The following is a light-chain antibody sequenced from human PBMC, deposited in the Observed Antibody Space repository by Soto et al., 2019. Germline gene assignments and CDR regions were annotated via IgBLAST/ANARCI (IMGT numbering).Light chain of an antibody. V-gene: IGKV1-39*01. CDR2: AAS. CDR1: QSISSY. Sequence: DIQMTQSPSSPSASVGQRVTITCRASQSISSYLNWYQQKPGKAPKLLIYAASSLQSGVPSRFSGSGPRTDVPLTSSRLHPEDFANYYCQQSYSTPLPFGGATKVEIK. J-gene: IGKJ4*01. CDR3: QQSYSTPLP.